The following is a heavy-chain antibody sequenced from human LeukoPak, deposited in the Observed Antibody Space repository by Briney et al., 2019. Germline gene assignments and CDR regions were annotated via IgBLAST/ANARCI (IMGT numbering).Heavy chain of an antibody. Sequence: GGSLRLSCAASGFTFTSYGMHWVRQAPGKGLEWVAVIWYDGSNKYYADSVKGRFTISRDNSKNTLYLQMNSLRAEDTAVYYCAKVLQANNYYDSSGYYLGFDYWGQGTLVTVSS. J-gene: IGHJ4*02. CDR2: IWYDGSNK. CDR1: GFTFTSYG. CDR3: AKVLQANNYYDSSGYYLGFDY. V-gene: IGHV3-33*06. D-gene: IGHD3-22*01.